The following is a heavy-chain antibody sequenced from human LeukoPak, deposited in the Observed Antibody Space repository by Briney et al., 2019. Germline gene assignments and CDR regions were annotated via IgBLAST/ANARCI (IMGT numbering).Heavy chain of an antibody. CDR3: ARTYSSGWYGDY. V-gene: IGHV3-30*04. CDR1: GFTFSSYA. CDR2: ISYDGSNK. Sequence: PGGSLRLSCAASGFTFSSYAMHWVRQAPGKGLEWVAVISYDGSNKYYADSVKGRFTISRDNSKNTLYLQMNSLRAEDTAVYYCARTYSSGWYGDYWGQGTLVTVSS. D-gene: IGHD6-19*01. J-gene: IGHJ4*02.